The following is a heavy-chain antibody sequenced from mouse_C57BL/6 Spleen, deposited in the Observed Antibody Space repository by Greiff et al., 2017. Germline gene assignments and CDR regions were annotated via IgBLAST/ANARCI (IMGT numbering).Heavy chain of an antibody. Sequence: VKLQQPGAELVKPGASVKLSCKASGYTFTSYWMQWVKQRPGQGLEWIGEIDPSDSYTNYNQKFKGKATLTVDTSSSTAYMQRSSLTSEDSAVYYCANYYRNYYAMDYWGQGTSVTVSS. CDR3: ANYYRNYYAMDY. J-gene: IGHJ4*01. CDR1: GYTFTSYW. CDR2: IDPSDSYT. V-gene: IGHV1-50*01. D-gene: IGHD2-5*01.